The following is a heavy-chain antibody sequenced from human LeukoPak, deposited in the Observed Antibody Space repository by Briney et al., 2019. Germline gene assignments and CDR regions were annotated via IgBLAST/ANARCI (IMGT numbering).Heavy chain of an antibody. J-gene: IGHJ6*03. CDR2: IYYSGST. D-gene: IGHD4-11*01. V-gene: IGHV4-39*07. Sequence: SETLSLTCAVSGGSINNNHYYWGWIRQPPGKGLEWIGSIYYSGSTYYNPSLKSRVTISVDTSENHFSLKLSSVTAADTAVYYCARDGGYSNPYYYYYYYMDFWGKGTTVTVSS. CDR1: GGSINNNHYY. CDR3: ARDGGYSNPYYYYYYYMDF.